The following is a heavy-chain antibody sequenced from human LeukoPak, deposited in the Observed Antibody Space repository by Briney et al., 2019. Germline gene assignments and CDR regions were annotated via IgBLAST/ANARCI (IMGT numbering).Heavy chain of an antibody. Sequence: PGGSLRLSCAASGFTFSSYAMHWVRQAPGKGLEWVAVISYDGSNKYYADSVKGRFTISRDNSKNTLYLQMNSLRAEDTAVYYCAKAPQYYYDSSGYLDYWGQGTLVTVSS. D-gene: IGHD3-22*01. J-gene: IGHJ4*02. CDR3: AKAPQYYYDSSGYLDY. V-gene: IGHV3-30-3*01. CDR2: ISYDGSNK. CDR1: GFTFSSYA.